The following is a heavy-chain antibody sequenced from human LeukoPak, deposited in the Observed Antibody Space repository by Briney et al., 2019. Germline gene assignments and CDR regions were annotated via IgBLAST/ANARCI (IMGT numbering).Heavy chain of an antibody. D-gene: IGHD2-15*01. V-gene: IGHV3-30*18. J-gene: IGHJ4*02. CDR3: AKDPHTQVVAADYFDY. CDR2: ISYDGSNK. CDR1: GFTFSSYG. Sequence: GGSLRLSCAASGFTFSSYGMHWVRQAPGKGLEWVAVISYDGSNKYYADSVKGRFTISRDNSKNTLYPQMNSLRAEDTAVYYCAKDPHTQVVAADYFDYWGQGTLVTVSS.